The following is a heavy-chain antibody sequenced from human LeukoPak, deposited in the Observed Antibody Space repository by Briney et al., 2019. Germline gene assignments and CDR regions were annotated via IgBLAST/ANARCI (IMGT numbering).Heavy chain of an antibody. Sequence: PGGSLRLSCAASGFTFSDYYMSWIRQAPGKGLEWVSYISRSSSYTNYADSVKGRFTISRDNAKNSLYLQMNSLRAEDTAVYYCVRAEDSYGYFDYWGQGTLVTVSS. CDR3: VRAEDSYGYFDY. CDR2: ISRSSSYT. CDR1: GFTFSDYY. J-gene: IGHJ4*02. D-gene: IGHD5-18*01. V-gene: IGHV3-11*05.